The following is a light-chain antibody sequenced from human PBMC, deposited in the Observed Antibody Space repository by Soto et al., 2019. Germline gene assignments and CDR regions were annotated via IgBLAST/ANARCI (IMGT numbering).Light chain of an antibody. V-gene: IGKV1-39*01. CDR1: QSISIY. J-gene: IGKJ5*01. CDR2: GAS. CDR3: QQTYTTPEIP. Sequence: DIHSTQFPYSLSASVVDRVTITCRASQSISIYLNWYQLKPGKAPNLLMYGASYLKSGVPTRFSGSGSGTDFTLTISSLQPEDFAIHYCQQTYTTPEIPFGQGTRLEIK.